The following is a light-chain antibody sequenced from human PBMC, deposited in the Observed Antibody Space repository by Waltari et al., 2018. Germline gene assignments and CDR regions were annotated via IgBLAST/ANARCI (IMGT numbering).Light chain of an antibody. CDR3: QQSYSTPLFT. Sequence: DIQMTQSPSSLSASVGDRVTITCRASQSISSYLNWYQQKPGKAPKLLIYAASSLQSGGPSRFSCSGSGTDFTLTISSLQPEDFATYYCQQSYSTPLFTFGPGTKVDIK. CDR1: QSISSY. J-gene: IGKJ3*01. CDR2: AAS. V-gene: IGKV1-39*01.